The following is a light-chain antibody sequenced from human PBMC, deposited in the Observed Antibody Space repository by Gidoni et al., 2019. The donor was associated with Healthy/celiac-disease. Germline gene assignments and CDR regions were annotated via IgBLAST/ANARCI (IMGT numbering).Light chain of an antibody. CDR3: QVWDSSSDRWV. CDR2: DDS. V-gene: IGLV3-21*02. CDR1: NIGSKS. J-gene: IGLJ3*02. Sequence: SVLTQPPSVSVAPGQTARITCWGNNIGSKSVHWYQQKPGQAPVLVVYDDSDRPSGLPERFSGSNSGNTATLTISRVEAGDEADYYCQVWDSSSDRWVFGGGTKLTVL.